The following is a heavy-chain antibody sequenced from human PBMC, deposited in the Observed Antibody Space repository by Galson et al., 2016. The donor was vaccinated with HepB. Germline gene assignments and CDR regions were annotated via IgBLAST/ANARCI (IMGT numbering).Heavy chain of an antibody. D-gene: IGHD3-16*01. CDR2: ITRSGDPT. CDR3: GKHGGFDY. CDR1: GFSFSNSG. Sequence: SLRLSCAASGFSFSNSGMSWVRQAPGRGLEWVSGITRSGDPTHYADFVKGRFTISRDNSKNTLYLYMNNLTAGDTAIYYCGKHGGFDYWGQGALVTVSS. V-gene: IGHV3-23*01. J-gene: IGHJ4*02.